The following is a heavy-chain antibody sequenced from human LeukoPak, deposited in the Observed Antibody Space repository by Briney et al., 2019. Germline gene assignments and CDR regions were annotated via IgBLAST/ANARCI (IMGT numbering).Heavy chain of an antibody. CDR1: GFTFSSYG. D-gene: IGHD3-9*01. CDR3: ARDLPYYDILTGYYKGGYFDY. J-gene: IGHJ4*02. CDR2: ISSSSSYI. Sequence: GGSLRLSCAASGFTFSSYGMNWVRQAPGKGLEWVSSISSSSSYIYYADSVKGRFTISRDNAKNSLYLQMNSLRAEDTAVYYCARDLPYYDILTGYYKGGYFDYWGQGTLVTVSS. V-gene: IGHV3-21*01.